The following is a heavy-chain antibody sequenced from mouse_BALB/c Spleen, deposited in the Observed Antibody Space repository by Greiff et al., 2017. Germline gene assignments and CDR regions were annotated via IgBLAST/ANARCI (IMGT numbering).Heavy chain of an antibody. D-gene: IGHD3-3*01. CDR1: GFTFSDYG. V-gene: IGHV5-15*02. J-gene: IGHJ4*01. CDR3: ARDRGEMDY. Sequence: EVQVVESGGGLVQPGGSRKLSCAASGFTFSDYGMAWVRQAPGKGPEWVAFISNLAYSIYYADTVTGRFTISRENAKNTLYLEMSSLRSEDTAMYYCARDRGEMDYWGQGTSVTVSA. CDR2: ISNLAYSI.